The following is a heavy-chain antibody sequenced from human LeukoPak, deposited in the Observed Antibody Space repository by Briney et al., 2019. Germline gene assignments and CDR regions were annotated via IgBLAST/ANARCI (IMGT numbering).Heavy chain of an antibody. CDR2: IVVGRGNT. D-gene: IGHD2-15*01. J-gene: IGHJ3*02. CDR3: ATDQSGGYFNDAFDI. CDR1: GFTXTSSA. V-gene: IGHV1-58*02. Sequence: SVKVSCKASGFTXTSSAMQWVRQARGQRLEWIGWIVVGRGNTDYAQKFQERVTITRDMSTSTVYMEVSSLRSEDTAVYYCATDQSGGYFNDAFDIWGQGTMVTVSS.